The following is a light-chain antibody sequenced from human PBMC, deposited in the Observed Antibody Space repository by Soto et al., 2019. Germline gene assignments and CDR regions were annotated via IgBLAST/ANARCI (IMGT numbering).Light chain of an antibody. J-gene: IGLJ1*01. Sequence: QPVLTQPPSASGTPGQRVTISCSESSSNIGSNYVYWYQQLPGTAPKLLIYRNNQRPSGVPDRFSGSKSGTSASLAISGLRSEDEADYYCAAWDDSLRVFGTGTKVTVL. CDR1: SSNIGSNY. CDR3: AAWDDSLRV. CDR2: RNN. V-gene: IGLV1-47*01.